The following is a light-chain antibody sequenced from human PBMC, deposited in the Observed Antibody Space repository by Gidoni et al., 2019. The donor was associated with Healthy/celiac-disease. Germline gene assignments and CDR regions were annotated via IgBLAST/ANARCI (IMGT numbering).Light chain of an antibody. J-gene: IGKJ4*01. CDR1: QSISSY. CDR3: QQSYSTPRLT. CDR2: AAS. V-gene: IGKV1-39*01. Sequence: DIQMNQSPSSLSASVGDRVTITCRANQSISSYLNWYQQKPGKAPKLLIYAASSLQRGFPSRFSGSGSGTDFTLTISSLQPEYFATYYCQQSYSTPRLTFGGGTKVEIK.